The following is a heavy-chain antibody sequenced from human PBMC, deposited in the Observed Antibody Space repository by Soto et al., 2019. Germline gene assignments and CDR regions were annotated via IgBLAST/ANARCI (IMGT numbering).Heavy chain of an antibody. D-gene: IGHD3-10*01. J-gene: IGHJ4*02. V-gene: IGHV4-34*01. CDR3: ARLGHGVRLIYYGSGSYSALFDY. Sequence: SETLSLTCAVYGGSFSGYYWSWIRQPPGKGLEWIGEINHSGSTNYNPSLKSRVTISVDTSKNQFSLKLSSVTAADTAVYYCARLGHGVRLIYYGSGSYSALFDYWGQGTLVTVSS. CDR1: GGSFSGYY. CDR2: INHSGST.